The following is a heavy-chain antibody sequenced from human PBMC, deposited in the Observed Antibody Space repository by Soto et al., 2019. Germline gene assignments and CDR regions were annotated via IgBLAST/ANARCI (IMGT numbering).Heavy chain of an antibody. J-gene: IGHJ4*02. D-gene: IGHD3-10*01. CDR1: GFTFRRYG. CDR2: IWYDGNNK. V-gene: IGHV3-33*01. CDR3: ARSSYYGSGSYFPFDY. Sequence: PGGSLRLSCAASGFTFRRYGMHWVRQAPGKGLEWVAVIWYDGNNKCYADSVKGRFTISRDNPKNTLYLQMNSLRGEDTAVYYCARSSYYGSGSYFPFDYWGQGTLVTVSS.